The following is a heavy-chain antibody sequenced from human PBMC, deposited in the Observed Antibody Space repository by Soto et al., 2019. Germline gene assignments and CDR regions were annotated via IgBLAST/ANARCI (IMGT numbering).Heavy chain of an antibody. CDR1: GFTFTRYS. Sequence: GPLRLACSAPGFTFTRYSMNWVRQAPGKGLEWVSSISSTTNYIYYGDSMKGRFTISRDNAKNSLYLEMNSLRAEDTAVYYCARESEDLTSNFDYWGQGTLVTVYS. CDR2: ISSTTNYI. CDR3: ARESEDLTSNFDY. V-gene: IGHV3-21*06. J-gene: IGHJ4*02.